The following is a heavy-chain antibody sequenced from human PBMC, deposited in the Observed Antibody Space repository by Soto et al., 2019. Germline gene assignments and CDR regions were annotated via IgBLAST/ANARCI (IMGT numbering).Heavy chain of an antibody. V-gene: IGHV1-2*04. Sequence: ASVKVSCKASGYTFTGYYMHWVRRAPGQGLEWMGWINPNSGGTNYAQKFQGWVTMTRDTSISTAYMELSRLRSDDTAVYYCARGTTVTLTDYYYYYGMDVWGQGTTVTVSS. CDR1: GYTFTGYY. J-gene: IGHJ6*02. CDR2: INPNSGGT. CDR3: ARGTTVTLTDYYYYYGMDV. D-gene: IGHD4-17*01.